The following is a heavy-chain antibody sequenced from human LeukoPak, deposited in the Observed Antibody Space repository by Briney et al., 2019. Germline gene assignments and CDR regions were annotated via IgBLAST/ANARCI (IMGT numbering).Heavy chain of an antibody. CDR3: AELGITMIGGV. V-gene: IGHV3-48*03. Sequence: GGSLRLSCAAFGFTFSSSAMSWVRRAPGKGLEWVSYISSSGSTIYYADSVKGRFTISRDNAKNSLYLQMNSLRAEDAAVYYCAELGITMIGGVWGKGTTVTISS. D-gene: IGHD3-10*02. CDR2: ISSSGSTI. CDR1: GFTFSSSA. J-gene: IGHJ6*04.